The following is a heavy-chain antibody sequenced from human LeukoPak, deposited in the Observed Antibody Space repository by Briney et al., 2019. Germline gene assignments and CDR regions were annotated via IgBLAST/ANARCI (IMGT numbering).Heavy chain of an antibody. D-gene: IGHD4-17*01. CDR1: GYTFTSYG. CDR2: ISAYNGNT. J-gene: IGHJ3*02. Sequence: ASVKVSCKASGYTFTSYGISWVRQAPGQGLEWMGWISAYNGNTNYAQKLQGRVTMTTDISTSTAYMELRSLRSDDTAVYYCAQTRGSYGEVAFDIWGQGTMVTVSS. CDR3: AQTRGSYGEVAFDI. V-gene: IGHV1-18*01.